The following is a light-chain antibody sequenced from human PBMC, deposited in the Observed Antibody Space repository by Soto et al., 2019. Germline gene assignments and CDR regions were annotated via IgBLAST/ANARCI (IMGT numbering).Light chain of an antibody. CDR2: DGN. Sequence: QSVLTQPASVFGSPGQSITISCTGTSSDIGGYNYVSWYQQHPGKAPKLMIYDGNIRPSGISDRFSGSKSGNSASLAISGLQPEDEAHYYCSSYTSSSPPWVFGGGTQLTVL. J-gene: IGLJ3*02. CDR3: SSYTSSSPPWV. V-gene: IGLV2-14*03. CDR1: SSDIGGYNY.